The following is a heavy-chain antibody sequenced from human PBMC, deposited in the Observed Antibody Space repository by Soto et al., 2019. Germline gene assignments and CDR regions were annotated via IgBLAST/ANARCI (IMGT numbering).Heavy chain of an antibody. CDR3: ARVWGGAFDI. Sequence: SETLSLTCTVSGVSISSGEYYWSWIRQPPGKGLEWIGYIYYSGSTNYNPSLKSRVTISVDTSKNQFSLKLSSVTAADTAVYYCARVWGGAFDIWGQGTMVTVSS. CDR2: IYYSGST. D-gene: IGHD3-10*01. V-gene: IGHV4-61*08. CDR1: GVSISSGEYY. J-gene: IGHJ3*02.